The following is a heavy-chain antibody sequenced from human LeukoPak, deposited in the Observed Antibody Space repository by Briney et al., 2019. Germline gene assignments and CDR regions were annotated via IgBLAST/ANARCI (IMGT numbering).Heavy chain of an antibody. D-gene: IGHD6-19*01. J-gene: IGHJ4*02. CDR2: ISLDGSNK. CDR3: AKGHTTGWHFFDY. CDR1: GFTFRTYA. V-gene: IGHV3-30*18. Sequence: GGSLRLSCAASGFTFRTYAMHWVRQAAGKGLEWVAVISLDGSNKLFADSVKGRFTISRENSKNTLYLQMSSLRGEDTAVYYCAKGHTTGWHFFDYWGQGNLVTVSS.